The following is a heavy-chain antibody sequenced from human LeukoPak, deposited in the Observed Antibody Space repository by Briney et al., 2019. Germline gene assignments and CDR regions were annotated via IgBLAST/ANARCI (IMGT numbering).Heavy chain of an antibody. CDR3: ARSKSSGWYKNAFDI. Sequence: GRSLRLSCAASGFTFSSYAMHWVRQAPGKGLEWVAVISYDGSNKYYADSVKGRFTISRDNSKNTLYLQMNSLRAEDTAVYYCARSKSSGWYKNAFDIRGQGTMVTVSP. D-gene: IGHD6-19*01. J-gene: IGHJ3*02. CDR2: ISYDGSNK. CDR1: GFTFSSYA. V-gene: IGHV3-30-3*01.